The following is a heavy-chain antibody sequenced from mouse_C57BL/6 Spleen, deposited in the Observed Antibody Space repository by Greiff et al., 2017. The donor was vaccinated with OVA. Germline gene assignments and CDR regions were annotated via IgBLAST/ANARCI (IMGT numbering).Heavy chain of an antibody. CDR2: FYPGSGSI. CDR3: ARHEVYDYDVGYAMDY. D-gene: IGHD2-4*01. Sequence: QVQLQQSGAELVKPGASVKLSCKASGYTFTEYTIHWVKQRSGQGLEWIGWFYPGSGSIKYNEKFKNKATLTADKSSSTVYMELSRLTSEDSAVYFCARHEVYDYDVGYAMDYWGQGTSVTVSS. J-gene: IGHJ4*01. V-gene: IGHV1-62-2*01. CDR1: GYTFTEYT.